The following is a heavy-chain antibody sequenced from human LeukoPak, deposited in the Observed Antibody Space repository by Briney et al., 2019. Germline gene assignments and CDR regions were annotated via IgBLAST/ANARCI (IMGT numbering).Heavy chain of an antibody. CDR3: ARDASVLRFSDREYYYYYYMDV. D-gene: IGHD5-12*01. CDR2: IKLDGSEK. CDR1: GFTFSDYW. Sequence: GGSLRLSCAAAGFTFSDYWMSWVRQAPGKGLEWVAKIKLDGSEKYYVDSVKGRFTISRDNAKNSLYLQLNSLRAEDTAVYYCARDASVLRFSDREYYYYYYMDVWGKGTTVTVSS. J-gene: IGHJ6*03. V-gene: IGHV3-7*01.